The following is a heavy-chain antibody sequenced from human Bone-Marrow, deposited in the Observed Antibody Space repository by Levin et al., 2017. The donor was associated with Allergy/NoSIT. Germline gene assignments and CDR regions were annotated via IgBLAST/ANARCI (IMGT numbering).Heavy chain of an antibody. CDR1: GGSFSGYY. CDR2: INHSGST. D-gene: IGHD6-19*01. J-gene: IGHJ4*02. V-gene: IGHV4-34*01. Sequence: SETLSLTCAVYGGSFSGYYWSWIRQPPGKGLEWIGEINHSGSTNYNPSLKSRVTISVDTSKNQFSLKLSSVTAADTAVYYCASQYSSGWYYFDYWGQGTLVTVSS. CDR3: ASQYSSGWYYFDY.